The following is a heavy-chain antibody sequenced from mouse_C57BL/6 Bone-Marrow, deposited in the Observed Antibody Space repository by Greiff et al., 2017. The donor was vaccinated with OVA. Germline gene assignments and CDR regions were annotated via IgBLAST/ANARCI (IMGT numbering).Heavy chain of an antibody. D-gene: IGHD1-1*01. CDR3: ARPYYGSPYYAMDY. V-gene: IGHV1-72*01. Sequence: QVQLQQSGAELVKPGASVKLSCKASGYTFTSYWMHWVKQRPGRGLEWIGSIDPNSGGTTYNEKFKSKATLTVDKPSSTAYMQLSSLTSEDSAVYYCARPYYGSPYYAMDYWGQGTSVTVSS. CDR2: IDPNSGGT. CDR1: GYTFTSYW. J-gene: IGHJ4*01.